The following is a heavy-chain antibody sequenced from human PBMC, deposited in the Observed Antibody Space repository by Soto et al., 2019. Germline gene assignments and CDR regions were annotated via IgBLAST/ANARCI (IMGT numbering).Heavy chain of an antibody. D-gene: IGHD3-10*01. CDR3: AKTLGRVRGVIDLFPFDP. V-gene: IGHV1-8*01. CDR2: MNPNSGNT. CDR1: GYTFTSYD. Sequence: GASVKVSCKASGYTFTSYDINWVRQATGQGLEWMGWMNPNSGNTGYAQKFQGRVTMTRNTSISTAYMELSSLRSEDTAVYYCAKTLGRVRGVIDLFPFDPWGQGTLVTVSS. J-gene: IGHJ5*02.